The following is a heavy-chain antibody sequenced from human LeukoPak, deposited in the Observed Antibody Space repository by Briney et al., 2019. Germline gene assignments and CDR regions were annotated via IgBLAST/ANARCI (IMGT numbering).Heavy chain of an antibody. V-gene: IGHV3-66*02. CDR1: GFTVSSNY. Sequence: GGSLRLSCAASGFTVSSNYMSWVRQAPGKGLEWGSVIYSGGSTYYADSVKGRFTISRDNSKNTLYLQMNSLRAEDTAVYYCARPFLEWLLSDAFDIWSQGTMVTVSS. D-gene: IGHD3-3*01. CDR2: IYSGGST. CDR3: ARPFLEWLLSDAFDI. J-gene: IGHJ3*02.